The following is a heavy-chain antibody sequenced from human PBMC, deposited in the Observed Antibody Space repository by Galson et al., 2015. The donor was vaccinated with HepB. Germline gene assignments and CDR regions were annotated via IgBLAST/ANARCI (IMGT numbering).Heavy chain of an antibody. CDR1: GFTFSSYA. CDR3: AKRDPARRIFDY. J-gene: IGHJ4*02. V-gene: IGHV3-23*01. D-gene: IGHD6-6*01. CDR2: ISGSGGCT. Sequence: SLRLSCAASGFTFSSYAMSWVRQAPGKGLEWVSAISGSGGCTYYADSVEGRFTISRDNSKNTLYLQMNSLRAEDTAVYYCAKRDPARRIFDYWGQGTLVTVSS.